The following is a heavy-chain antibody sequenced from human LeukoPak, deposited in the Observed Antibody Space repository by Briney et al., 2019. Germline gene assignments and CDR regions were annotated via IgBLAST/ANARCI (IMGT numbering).Heavy chain of an antibody. V-gene: IGHV3-23*01. J-gene: IGHJ6*02. CDR2: ISGGGGST. Sequence: GASLRLSCAASGVTFSSYAMSWVRQAPGKGLEWVSAISGGGGSTYYADSVKGRFTISRDNSKNTLYLQMNSLRAEDTAVYYCAKDLPIGGVMYYYYGMDVWGQGTTVTVSS. CDR1: GVTFSSYA. CDR3: AKDLPIGGVMYYYYGMDV. D-gene: IGHD3-16*01.